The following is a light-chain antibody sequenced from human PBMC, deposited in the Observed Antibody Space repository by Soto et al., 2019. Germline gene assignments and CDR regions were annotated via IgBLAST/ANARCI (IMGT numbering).Light chain of an antibody. CDR2: EIS. Sequence: DVVMTQSPLSLPVTLGQPASISCRSSQNLVFSYGNTYLNWFQQRPGQSPRRLVYEISSRDSGVPDRFSGSGSGANFTLRITRVEPEDVGVYYCMQGSRWPWTFGQGTRLEIK. V-gene: IGKV2-30*01. J-gene: IGKJ1*01. CDR1: QNLVFSYGNTY. CDR3: MQGSRWPWT.